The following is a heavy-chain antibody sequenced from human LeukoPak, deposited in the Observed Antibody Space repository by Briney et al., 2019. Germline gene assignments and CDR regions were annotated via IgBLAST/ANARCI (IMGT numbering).Heavy chain of an antibody. CDR2: ISYDGSNK. CDR3: AKSSGYGAFHYYYFYGMDV. Sequence: GGSLRLSCAASGFTLSTNGMHWVRPPPGKVLEWVAAISYDGSNKYYADSVYGRFTISRDNFKSTLYLQMNSLRAEDTAVYYCAKSSGYGAFHYYYFYGMDVWGQGTTVTVSS. J-gene: IGHJ6*02. D-gene: IGHD4-17*01. V-gene: IGHV3-30*18. CDR1: GFTLSTNG.